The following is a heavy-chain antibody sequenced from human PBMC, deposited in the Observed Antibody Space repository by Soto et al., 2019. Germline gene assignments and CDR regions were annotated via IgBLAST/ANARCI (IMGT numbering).Heavy chain of an antibody. Sequence: PSETLSLTCAVYGGSFSGYYWSWIRQPPGKGLEWIGEIFHGGSTNYSPSLKSRVTISVDTSKNQVSLELSSVTAADTAVYYCARPHYDSNTFYYDFNYWGQGTLVTVSS. D-gene: IGHD3-22*01. CDR2: IFHGGST. J-gene: IGHJ4*02. CDR1: GGSFSGYY. CDR3: ARPHYDSNTFYYDFNY. V-gene: IGHV4-34*12.